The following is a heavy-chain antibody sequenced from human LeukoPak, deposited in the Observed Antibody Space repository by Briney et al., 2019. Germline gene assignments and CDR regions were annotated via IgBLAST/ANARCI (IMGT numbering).Heavy chain of an antibody. CDR2: IIPIFGTA. V-gene: IGHV1-69*05. CDR1: GGTSSSYA. Sequence: GASVKVSCKASGGTSSSYAISWVRQAPGQGLEWMGGIIPIFGTANYAQKFQGRVTITTDESTSTAYMELSSLRSEDTAVYYCARSPRSSGYYDPDYWGQGTLVTVSS. CDR3: ARSPRSSGYYDPDY. J-gene: IGHJ4*02. D-gene: IGHD3-22*01.